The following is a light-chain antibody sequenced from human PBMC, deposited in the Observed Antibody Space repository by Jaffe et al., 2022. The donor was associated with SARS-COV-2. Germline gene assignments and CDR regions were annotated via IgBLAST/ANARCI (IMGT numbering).Light chain of an antibody. Sequence: EIVLTQSPGTLSLSPGERATLSCRASQSVTNRFLAWYQQKPGQAPRLLINGASSRATGIPDRFSGSGSGTDFTLTISRLEPEDFAVYYCQQYDTSPRTFGQGTKVEIK. V-gene: IGKV3-20*01. CDR3: QQYDTSPRT. CDR1: QSVTNRF. CDR2: GAS. J-gene: IGKJ1*01.